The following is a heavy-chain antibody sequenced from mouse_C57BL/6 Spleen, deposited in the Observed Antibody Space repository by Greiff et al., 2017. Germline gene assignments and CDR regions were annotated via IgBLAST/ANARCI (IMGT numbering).Heavy chain of an antibody. D-gene: IGHD2-4*01. CDR1: GYAFSSYW. CDR2: IYPGDGDT. CDR3: AREGLRRTYYYAMDY. J-gene: IGHJ4*01. V-gene: IGHV1-80*01. Sequence: QVQLQQSGAELVKPGASVKISCKASGYAFSSYWMNWVKQRPGKGLEWIGQIYPGDGDTNYNGKFKGKATLTADKSSSTAYMQLSSLTSEDSAVYFCAREGLRRTYYYAMDYWGQGTSVTVSS.